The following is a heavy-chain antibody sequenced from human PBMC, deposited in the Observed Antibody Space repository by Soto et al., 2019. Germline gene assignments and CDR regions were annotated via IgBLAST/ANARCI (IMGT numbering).Heavy chain of an antibody. J-gene: IGHJ6*02. V-gene: IGHV5-51*01. CDR2: IYPGDSDT. D-gene: IGHD5-18*01. CDR3: ARHGAVDTAMVTGGYYGMDV. CDR1: GYSFTSYW. Sequence: PGESLKISCKGSGYSFTSYWISWVRQMPGKGLEWMGIIYPGDSDTRYSPSFQGQVTISADKSISTAYLQWSSLKASDTAMYYCARHGAVDTAMVTGGYYGMDVWGQGTTVTVSS.